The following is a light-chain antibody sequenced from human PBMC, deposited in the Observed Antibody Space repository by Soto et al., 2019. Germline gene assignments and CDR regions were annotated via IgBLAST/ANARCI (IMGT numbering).Light chain of an antibody. Sequence: ETTLTQSPDTLSLSPGEGATLSCRASQIIGSAYLAWYQQKPGQAPRLLIFGASTRATGTPHRFSGSGSGTDFTLIISALESVDVGVYYCQHYGRSPSFGRGTKVEIK. CDR2: GAS. V-gene: IGKV3-20*01. J-gene: IGKJ1*01. CDR3: QHYGRSPS. CDR1: QIIGSAY.